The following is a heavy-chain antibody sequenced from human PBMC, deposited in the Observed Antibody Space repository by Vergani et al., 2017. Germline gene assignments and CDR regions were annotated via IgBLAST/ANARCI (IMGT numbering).Heavy chain of an antibody. Sequence: QVHLVESGGDVVQPGRSLTLSCVASGFSFRSHGMHCVRQDPGKGLEWVAMISYDGDRGDYGDFAKGRFTISRDSPKTVYLQMNSLRVEDTAMYFCAKDLSYSTAWPHFDSRGQGTLVTVSS. V-gene: IGHV3-30*18. J-gene: IGHJ4*02. D-gene: IGHD4-11*01. CDR3: AKDLSYSTAWPHFDS. CDR1: GFSFRSHG. CDR2: ISYDGDRG.